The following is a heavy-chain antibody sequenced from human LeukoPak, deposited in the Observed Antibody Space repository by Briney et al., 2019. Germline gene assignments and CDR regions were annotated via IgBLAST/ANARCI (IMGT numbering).Heavy chain of an antibody. CDR2: IKQDGSEK. CDR1: GFTFSNYW. V-gene: IGHV3-7*03. J-gene: IGHJ4*02. Sequence: GSLRLSCVGSGFTFSNYWMTWVRQAPGKGLEWVANIKQDGSEKYYVDSVKGRFTISRDNTKNLLYLQMNSLRAEDTAVYFCASRDYDFWSGYFDHWGQGTLVIVSS. D-gene: IGHD3-3*01. CDR3: ASRDYDFWSGYFDH.